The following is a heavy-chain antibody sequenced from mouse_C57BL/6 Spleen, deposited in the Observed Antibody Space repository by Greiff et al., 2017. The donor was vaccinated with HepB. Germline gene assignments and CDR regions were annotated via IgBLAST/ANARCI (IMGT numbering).Heavy chain of an antibody. D-gene: IGHD1-3*01. J-gene: IGHJ4*01. CDR3: ARSGSNYYAMDY. V-gene: IGHV1-82*01. CDR2: IYPGDGDT. Sequence: QVQLQQSGPELVKPGASVKISCKASGSAFSSSWMNGVKQRPGKGLEWIGRIYPGDGDTNYNGKFKGKATRTADKSSSTAYMQLSSLTSEDSAVYFCARSGSNYYAMDYWGQGTSVTVSS. CDR1: GSAFSSSW.